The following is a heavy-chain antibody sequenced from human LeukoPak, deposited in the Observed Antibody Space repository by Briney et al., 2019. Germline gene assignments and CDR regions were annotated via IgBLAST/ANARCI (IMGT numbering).Heavy chain of an antibody. CDR1: GYTFTGYY. CDR3: AREGIRDGYNSVDY. J-gene: IGHJ4*02. V-gene: IGHV1-2*02. D-gene: IGHD5-24*01. Sequence: GASVKVSCKASGYTFTGYYMHWVRQAPGQGLEWMGWINPNSGGTNYAQKFQGRVTMTRDTSISTAYMELSRLRSDDTAVYYCAREGIRDGYNSVDYWGQGTLVTVSS. CDR2: INPNSGGT.